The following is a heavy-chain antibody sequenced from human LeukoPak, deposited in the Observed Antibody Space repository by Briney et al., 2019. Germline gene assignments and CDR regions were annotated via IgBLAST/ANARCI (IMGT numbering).Heavy chain of an antibody. J-gene: IGHJ4*02. CDR2: IYYSESI. D-gene: IGHD5-24*01. CDR3: ARVNGDGYSPSDY. Sequence: PSETLSLTCSVSGGSISSYYWSWIRQPPGKGLEWIGYIYYSESINYKSPLKSRVTMSGDTSKNQFSLKLSSVSAADTAVYYCARVNGDGYSPSDYWGQGTLVTVSS. CDR1: GGSISSYY. V-gene: IGHV4-59*01.